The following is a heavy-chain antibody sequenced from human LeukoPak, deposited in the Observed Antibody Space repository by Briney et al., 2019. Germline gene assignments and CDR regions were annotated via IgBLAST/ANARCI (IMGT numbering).Heavy chain of an antibody. J-gene: IGHJ5*02. D-gene: IGHD2-2*01. CDR1: GGSMSSYY. CDR2: IYYSGST. V-gene: IGHV4-59*01. CDR3: ARQGGLGYCSSTSCYGNWFDP. Sequence: SETLSLTCTVSGGSMSSYYWTWIRQPPGKGLEWIGYIYYSGSTHYNPSLKSRVTMSVDTSKSQFSLKLSSVTAADTAVYYCARQGGLGYCSSTSCYGNWFDPWGQGTLVTVSS.